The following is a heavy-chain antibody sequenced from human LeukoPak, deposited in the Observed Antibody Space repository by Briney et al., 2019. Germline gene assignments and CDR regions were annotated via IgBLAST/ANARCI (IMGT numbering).Heavy chain of an antibody. CDR2: INHSGSI. CDR3: ARRTLVATGGRYFNY. J-gene: IGHJ4*02. CDR1: GGSFSGYY. D-gene: IGHD3-9*01. Sequence: SETLSLTCDVYGGSFSGYYWSWIRQPPGKGLEWIGEINHSGSIYYNPSLKSRVTISVDTSKNQFSLKLSSVTAADTAVYYCARRTLVATGGRYFNYWGQGTLVTVSS. V-gene: IGHV4-34*01.